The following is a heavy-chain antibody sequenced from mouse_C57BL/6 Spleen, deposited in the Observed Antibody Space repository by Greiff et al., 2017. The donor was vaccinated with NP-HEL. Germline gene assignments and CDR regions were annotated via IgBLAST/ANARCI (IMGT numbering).Heavy chain of an antibody. Sequence: VQLQQSGAELVKPGASVKLSCKASGYTFTSYWMQWVKQRPGQGLEWIGEIDPSDSYTNYNQKFKGKATLTVDTSSSTAYMQLSSLTSEDSAVYYCPRGATGAWFAYWGQGTLVTVSA. J-gene: IGHJ3*01. V-gene: IGHV1-50*01. CDR1: GYTFTSYW. CDR3: PRGATGAWFAY. CDR2: IDPSDSYT. D-gene: IGHD3-1*01.